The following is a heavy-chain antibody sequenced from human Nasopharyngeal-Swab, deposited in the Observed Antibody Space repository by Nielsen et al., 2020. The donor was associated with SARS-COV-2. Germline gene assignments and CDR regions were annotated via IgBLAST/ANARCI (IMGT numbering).Heavy chain of an antibody. D-gene: IGHD3-22*01. CDR1: GFTFSNYG. J-gene: IGHJ4*02. V-gene: IGHV3-30*18. CDR3: AKSDSSGYVFDD. CDR2: IAYDGSNK. Sequence: GESLKISCAASGFTFSNYGMHWVRQAPGKGLEWVAVIAYDGSNKYYADSVKGRFTISRDNSKNTLYLQMNSLRAEDTAVYYCAKSDSSGYVFDDWGQGTLVTVSS.